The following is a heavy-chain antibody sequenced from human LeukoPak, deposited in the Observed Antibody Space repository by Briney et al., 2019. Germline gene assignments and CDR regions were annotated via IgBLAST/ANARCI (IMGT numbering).Heavy chain of an antibody. J-gene: IGHJ6*03. CDR2: ISSPGSSN. V-gene: IGHV3-11*04. CDR3: ASGKPGPYYYYLDV. Sequence: GGSLRLSCAASGFTFSDYYMTWMRQAPGKGLEWVSHISSPGSSNLYADSVKGRFTISRDNAKNSLYLQMHSLRVEDTAIYYCASGKPGPYYYYLDVWGKGTKVTVSS. D-gene: IGHD3-10*01. CDR1: GFTFSDYY.